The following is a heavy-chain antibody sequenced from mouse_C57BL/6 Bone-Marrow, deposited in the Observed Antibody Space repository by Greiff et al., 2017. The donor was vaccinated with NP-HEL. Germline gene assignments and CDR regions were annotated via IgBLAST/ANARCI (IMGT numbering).Heavy chain of an antibody. CDR3: ARREAYYYGSSYWYFDV. Sequence: VQLQQSGAGRMKPGASVKLSCKATGYTFTGYWIEWVKQRPGHGLEWIGEMGCGSGSTNYNEKFKGKATFTADTSSNTTYMQLRSLKSEDSAIYYCARREAYYYGSSYWYFDVWGTGTTVTVSS. J-gene: IGHJ1*03. D-gene: IGHD1-1*01. CDR1: GYTFTGYW. CDR2: MGCGSGST. V-gene: IGHV1-9*01.